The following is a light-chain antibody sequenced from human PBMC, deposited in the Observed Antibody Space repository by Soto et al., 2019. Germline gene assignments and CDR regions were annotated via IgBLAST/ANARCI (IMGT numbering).Light chain of an antibody. Sequence: DIQMTQSPSTLSGSVGAGVTITCRASQTISSWLAWYQQKPGKAPTLMIYAASTLQSGVPSRFSGSGSGTEFTLTISSLQSEDVAVYYCQQYNKWPGTLGQGTKVDI. CDR1: QTISSW. V-gene: IGKV1-5*01. CDR3: QQYNKWPGT. CDR2: AAS. J-gene: IGKJ1*01.